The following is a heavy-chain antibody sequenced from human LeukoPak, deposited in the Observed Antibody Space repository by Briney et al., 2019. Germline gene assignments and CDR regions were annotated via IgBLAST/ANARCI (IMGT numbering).Heavy chain of an antibody. V-gene: IGHV3-11*04. CDR3: ARPPYSDYLDS. D-gene: IGHD4-11*01. CDR1: RFPFSDYY. Sequence: GGSLRLSCAASRFPFSDYYVSWTPQAPGKAREWVSYISSRGTNKKCADCVKPRFPLSRDNAKNSLYLQMNSLRAEDTAVYYCARPPYSDYLDSWGQGTLVTVSS. CDR2: ISSRGTNK. J-gene: IGHJ4*02.